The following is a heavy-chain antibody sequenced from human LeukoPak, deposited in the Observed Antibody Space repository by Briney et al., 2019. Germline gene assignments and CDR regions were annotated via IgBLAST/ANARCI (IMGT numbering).Heavy chain of an antibody. CDR2: ISGSGGST. J-gene: IGHJ4*02. Sequence: PGGSLRLSCAASGFTFSSYAMSWVRQAPGKGLEWVSAISGSGGSTYYADSVKGRFTISRDNSKNTLYLQMNSLRAEDTAVYYCAKGYHGLVVPAATSFDYWGQGTLVTVSS. D-gene: IGHD2-2*01. V-gene: IGHV3-23*01. CDR1: GFTFSSYA. CDR3: AKGYHGLVVPAATSFDY.